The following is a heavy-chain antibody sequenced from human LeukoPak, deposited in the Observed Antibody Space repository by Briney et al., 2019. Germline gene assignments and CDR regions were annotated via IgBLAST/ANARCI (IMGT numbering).Heavy chain of an antibody. Sequence: GGSLRLSCAVSGFTVSSNYMSWVRQAPGKGLEWVAVISYDGSNKYYADSVKGRFTISRDNSKNTLYLQMNSLRAEDTAVYYCARGSHIGAAGILDNWGQGTLVTVSS. CDR2: ISYDGSNK. V-gene: IGHV3-30*03. CDR1: GFTVSSNY. D-gene: IGHD6-13*01. J-gene: IGHJ4*02. CDR3: ARGSHIGAAGILDN.